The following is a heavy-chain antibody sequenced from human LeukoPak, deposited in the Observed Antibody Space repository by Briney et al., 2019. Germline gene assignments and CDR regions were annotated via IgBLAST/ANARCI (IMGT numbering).Heavy chain of an antibody. CDR3: ARTFNWNRFDY. J-gene: IGHJ4*02. CDR2: INHSGST. CDR1: GGSFSGYY. V-gene: IGHV4-34*01. D-gene: IGHD1-20*01. Sequence: SETLSLTCAVYGGSFSGYYWSWIRQPPGEGLEWIGEINHSGSTNYNPSLKSRVTISVDTSKNQFSLKLSSVTAADTAVYYCARTFNWNRFDYWGQGTLVTVSS.